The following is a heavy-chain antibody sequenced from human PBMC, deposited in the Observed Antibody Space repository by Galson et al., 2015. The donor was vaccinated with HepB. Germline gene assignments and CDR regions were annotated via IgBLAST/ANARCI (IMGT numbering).Heavy chain of an antibody. CDR3: ARDGVRERGPYYYYYYMDV. CDR1: GYTFTSYG. J-gene: IGHJ6*03. D-gene: IGHD1-26*01. V-gene: IGHV1-18*04. CDR2: ISAYNGNT. Sequence: SVKVSCKASGYTFTSYGISWVRQAPGQGLEWMGWISAYNGNTNYAQKLQGRVTMTTDTSTSTAYMELRSLRSDDTAVYYCARDGVRERGPYYYYYYMDVWGKGTTVTVSS.